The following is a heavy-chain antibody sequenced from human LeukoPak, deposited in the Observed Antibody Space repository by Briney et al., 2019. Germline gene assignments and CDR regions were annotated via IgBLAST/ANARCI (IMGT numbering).Heavy chain of an antibody. CDR2: INPSGGST. J-gene: IGHJ5*02. CDR1: GYTFTSYY. Sequence: GASVKVSCKASGYTFTSYYMHWVRQAPGQGLEWMGIINPSGGSTSYAQKFQGRVTMTRDMSTSTAYMELRSLRSDDTAVYYCARGYCSGGSCYPGSENWFDPWGQGTLVTVSS. D-gene: IGHD2-15*01. V-gene: IGHV1-46*01. CDR3: ARGYCSGGSCYPGSENWFDP.